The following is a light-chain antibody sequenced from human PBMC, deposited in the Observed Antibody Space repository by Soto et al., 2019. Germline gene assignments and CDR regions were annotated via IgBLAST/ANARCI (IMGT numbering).Light chain of an antibody. Sequence: DIQMTQSPSTLSASVGDRVTITCRASQSINNWLAWYQQKPGKAPELLIYDASSLESGVPSRFSGSGSGTEFTLTISRLEPDDFATYYCQQYSVYWTFGQGTKVEVK. V-gene: IGKV1-5*01. CDR3: QQYSVYWT. CDR2: DAS. CDR1: QSINNW. J-gene: IGKJ1*01.